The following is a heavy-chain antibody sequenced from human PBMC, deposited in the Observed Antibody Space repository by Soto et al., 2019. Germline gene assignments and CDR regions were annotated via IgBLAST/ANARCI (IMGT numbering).Heavy chain of an antibody. Sequence: QVQLVQSGAEVKKPGASVRVSCKASGYTFTSSDVYWVRQATGQGLALLGWMNPNTGYTGNAQKCQRRVAMTRNSSIITAYMELSRLISVDTAVYYCASGSNHCSGGSCCSGWFDPWGQGTPVTVSS. CDR1: GYTFTSSD. CDR2: MNPNTGYT. D-gene: IGHD2-15*01. CDR3: ASGSNHCSGGSCCSGWFDP. J-gene: IGHJ5*02. V-gene: IGHV1-8*01.